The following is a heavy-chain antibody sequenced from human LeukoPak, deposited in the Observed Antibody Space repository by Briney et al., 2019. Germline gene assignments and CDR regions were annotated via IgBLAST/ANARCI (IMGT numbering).Heavy chain of an antibody. Sequence: GGSLRLSCAASGFTFSNYAMHWVRQAPGKGLEWVAVISYDGSNKYYADSVKGRFTISRDNSKNTLYLQMNSLRAEDTAVYYCASATGAYCGGDCYNPPLDYWGQGTLVTVSS. CDR1: GFTFSNYA. J-gene: IGHJ4*02. CDR3: ASATGAYCGGDCYNPPLDY. V-gene: IGHV3-30-3*01. CDR2: ISYDGSNK. D-gene: IGHD2-21*01.